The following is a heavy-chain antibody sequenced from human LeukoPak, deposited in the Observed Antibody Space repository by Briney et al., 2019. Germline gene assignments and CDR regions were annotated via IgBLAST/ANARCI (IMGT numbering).Heavy chain of an antibody. J-gene: IGHJ4*02. Sequence: GSLRLSCVASGFSFSRYAMHWVRQAPGKGLEWVAVISYDSITKYYADSVKGRFTISRDSSRNTLYLQMNSLRPEDTAVYYCARDLAVEADYWGQGTLVTVSS. CDR2: ISYDSITK. CDR3: ARDLAVEADY. D-gene: IGHD6-19*01. CDR1: GFSFSRYA. V-gene: IGHV3-30*01.